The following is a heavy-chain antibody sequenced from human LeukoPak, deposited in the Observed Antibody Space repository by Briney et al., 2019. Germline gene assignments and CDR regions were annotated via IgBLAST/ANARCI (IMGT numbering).Heavy chain of an antibody. Sequence: PSETLSLTCTVSGGSISSYYWSWIRQPPGKGLEWIGYIYYSGSTNYNPSLKSRVTISVDTSKNQFSLKLSSVTAADTAVYYCARDKRRGTTIGIDYWGQGTLATVSS. D-gene: IGHD1-7*01. V-gene: IGHV4-59*12. J-gene: IGHJ4*02. CDR3: ARDKRRGTTIGIDY. CDR2: IYYSGST. CDR1: GGSISSYY.